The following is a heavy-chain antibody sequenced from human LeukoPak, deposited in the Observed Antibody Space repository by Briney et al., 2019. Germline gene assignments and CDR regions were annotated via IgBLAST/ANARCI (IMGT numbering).Heavy chain of an antibody. CDR2: IYYSGST. J-gene: IGHJ4*02. CDR3: ARARLDLTIDY. V-gene: IGHV4-59*01. D-gene: IGHD1-14*01. Sequence: SETLSLTCTVSGDSISNYYWSWIRQPPGKGLEWIGYIYYSGSTNYNPSLKSRVTISVDTSKNQFSLKLSSVTAADTAVYYCARARLDLTIDYWGQGTLVTVSS. CDR1: GDSISNYY.